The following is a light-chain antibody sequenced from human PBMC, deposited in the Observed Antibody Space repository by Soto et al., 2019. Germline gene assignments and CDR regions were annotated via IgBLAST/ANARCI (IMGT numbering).Light chain of an antibody. V-gene: IGKV1-12*01. CDR3: QQANSFPLT. J-gene: IGKJ4*01. CDR2: AAS. CDR1: QGISSW. Sequence: DIQMTQSPSSVSASVGDRVTITCRASQGISSWLVWYQQKPGKAPKLLIYAASSLQSGVPSRFSGSGSGTDFTLTISSLQPQDFATYYCQQANSFPLTFGGVTKVVIK.